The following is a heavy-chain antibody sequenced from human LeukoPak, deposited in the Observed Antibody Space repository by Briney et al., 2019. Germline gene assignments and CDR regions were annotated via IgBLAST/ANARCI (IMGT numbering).Heavy chain of an antibody. Sequence: GGSLRLSCAASGFTFSSHWMHWVRQAPGKGLVWVSFINNDGGVTSYADSVKGRFTISRDNARNSLYLQMNSLRAEDTAVYYCARGLLAGPSAHSAIFDYWGQGSLVTVSS. CDR1: GFTFSSHW. CDR3: ARGLLAGPSAHSAIFDY. V-gene: IGHV3-74*01. CDR2: INNDGGVT. D-gene: IGHD2-8*02. J-gene: IGHJ4*02.